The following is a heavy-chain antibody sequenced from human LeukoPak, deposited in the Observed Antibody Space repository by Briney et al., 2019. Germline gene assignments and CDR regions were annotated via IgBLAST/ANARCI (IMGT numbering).Heavy chain of an antibody. CDR3: ARDPVDTAALDFDY. V-gene: IGHV3-30*01. Sequence: GGSLRLSCAASGFTFSSYAMHWVRQAPGKGLEWVAVISYDGSNKYYADSVKGRFTISRDNSKNTLYLQMNSLRAEDTAVYYCARDPVDTAALDFDYWGQGTLVTIPS. D-gene: IGHD5-18*01. CDR1: GFTFSSYA. CDR2: ISYDGSNK. J-gene: IGHJ4*02.